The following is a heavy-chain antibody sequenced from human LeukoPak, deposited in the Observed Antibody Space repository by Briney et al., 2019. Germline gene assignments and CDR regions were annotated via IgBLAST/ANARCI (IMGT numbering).Heavy chain of an antibody. Sequence: SLRPSCAPSGFTFTDYSTSWVRHAAGGGRGWVSYIISSVSTTNYTHSVKGRFTIPRDKAKTSLYLQMNSLRAEGTAVYYCARGSVYSYGYEHYYYGMDVWGQGTTVTVSS. CDR3: ARGSVYSYGYEHYYYGMDV. V-gene: IGHV3-11*01. J-gene: IGHJ6*02. CDR1: GFTFTDYS. CDR2: IISSVSTT. D-gene: IGHD5-18*01.